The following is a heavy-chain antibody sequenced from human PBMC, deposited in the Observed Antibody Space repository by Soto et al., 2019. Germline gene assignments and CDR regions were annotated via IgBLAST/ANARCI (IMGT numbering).Heavy chain of an antibody. V-gene: IGHV3-23*01. CDR1: GFTFSSYA. D-gene: IGHD1-1*01. Sequence: EVQLLESGGGLVQPGGSLRLSCAASGFTFSSYAMSWVRQAPAKGLEWVSAISASASITFHADSVKGRFTTSRDNSMNTLYLQMNSLRAEDTAVYYCAVRIGTHYFQHWGQGTLVTVSS. CDR3: AVRIGTHYFQH. CDR2: ISASASIT. J-gene: IGHJ1*01.